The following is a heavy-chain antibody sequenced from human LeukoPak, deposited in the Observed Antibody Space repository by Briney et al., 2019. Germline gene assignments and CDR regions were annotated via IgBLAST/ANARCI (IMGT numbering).Heavy chain of an antibody. CDR2: ISYDGST. CDR1: GFTFSSYG. Sequence: GRSLRLSCAASGFTFSSYGMHWVRQAPGKGLEWVAVISYDGSTYADSVKGRFTTSRDNSKNTLYLQMNSLRAEDTAVYYCAKGIGELRMGNYYYYGMDVWGQGTTVTVSS. CDR3: AKGIGELRMGNYYYYGMDV. J-gene: IGHJ6*02. V-gene: IGHV3-30*18. D-gene: IGHD3-10*01.